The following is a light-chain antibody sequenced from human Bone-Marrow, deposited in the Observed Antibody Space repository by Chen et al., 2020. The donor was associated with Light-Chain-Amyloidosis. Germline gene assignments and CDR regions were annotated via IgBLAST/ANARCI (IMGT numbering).Light chain of an antibody. CDR1: SSNIGIHY. J-gene: IGLJ1*01. CDR2: RNN. V-gene: IGLV1-47*01. Sequence: QSVLTQPPSASGTPWQRVTISCSGASSNIGIHYVYWYQHFPGAAPHLLIRRNNQRPSGVPDRCSASKSGTSAFLAMSGLRSEYESDYYCAAWDGSLSGYVCGTGTKVIVL. CDR3: AAWDGSLSGYV.